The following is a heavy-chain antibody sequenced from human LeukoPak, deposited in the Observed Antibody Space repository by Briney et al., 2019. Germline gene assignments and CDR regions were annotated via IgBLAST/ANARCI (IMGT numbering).Heavy chain of an antibody. CDR3: ARTPGITMVRGSRDYYYMDV. V-gene: IGHV5-51*01. CDR1: GYSFTSYW. Sequence: GESLKISCKGSGYSFTSYWLGWVRQMPGKGLEWMGIIYPGDCDTRYSPSFQGQVTISADKSISTAYLQWSSLKASDTAMYYCARTPGITMVRGSRDYYYMDVWGKGTTVTVSS. D-gene: IGHD3-10*01. J-gene: IGHJ6*03. CDR2: IYPGDCDT.